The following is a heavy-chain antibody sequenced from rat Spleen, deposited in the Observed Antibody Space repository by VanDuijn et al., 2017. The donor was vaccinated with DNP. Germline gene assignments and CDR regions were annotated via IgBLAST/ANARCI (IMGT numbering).Heavy chain of an antibody. V-gene: IGHV1-43*01. D-gene: IGHD1-4*01. CDR1: GYTFTTYY. Sequence: QVQLRQSGAEPAKPGSSVKISCKASGYTFTTYYMTWIKQTTGQGLEYLGYINTGSGGTNYNEKFRGKATLTVDTYSNPAFMQLSSLTPDDSAVYYCARRRLPYWYFDFWGPGTMVTVSS. CDR2: INTGSGGT. CDR3: ARRRLPYWYFDF. J-gene: IGHJ1*01.